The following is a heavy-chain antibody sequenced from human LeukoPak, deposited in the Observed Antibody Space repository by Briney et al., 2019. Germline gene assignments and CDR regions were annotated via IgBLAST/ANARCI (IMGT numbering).Heavy chain of an antibody. J-gene: IGHJ4*02. D-gene: IGHD6-19*01. CDR2: INPNSGGT. CDR3: ARTYSSGWYRYYFDY. Sequence: GASVKVSCKASGYTFTSYGISWVRQAPGQGLEWMGWINPNSGGTNYAQKFRGRVTMTRDTSISTAYMELSRLRSDDTAVYYCARTYSSGWYRYYFDYWGQGTLVTVSS. CDR1: GYTFTSYG. V-gene: IGHV1-2*02.